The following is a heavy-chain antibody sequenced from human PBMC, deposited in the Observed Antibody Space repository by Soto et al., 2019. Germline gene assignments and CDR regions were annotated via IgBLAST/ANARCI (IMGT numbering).Heavy chain of an antibody. Sequence: EVQLSESGGGLVQPGGSLRLSCAASGLTFSRADLSWVRQAPGKGLEWVSAISGSGGYIHYADSVKGRFTVSRDNPKNTLFLQMSSLRVEGTAIYYCAIHSLDHWGQGTLVTVSS. CDR3: AIHSLDH. CDR1: GLTFSRAD. V-gene: IGHV3-23*01. J-gene: IGHJ5*02. CDR2: ISGSGGYI.